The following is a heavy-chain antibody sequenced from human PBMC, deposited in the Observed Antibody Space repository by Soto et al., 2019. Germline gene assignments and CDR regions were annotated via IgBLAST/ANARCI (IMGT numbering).Heavy chain of an antibody. D-gene: IGHD3-9*01. CDR1: GGTFSSYA. V-gene: IGHV1-69*13. CDR3: AHQYYDILTGYSYFDY. CDR2: IIPIFGTA. J-gene: IGHJ4*02. Sequence: GASVKVSCKASGGTFSSYAISWVRQAPGQGLEWMGGIIPIFGTANYAQKFQGRVTITADESTSTAYMELSSLRSEDTAVYYCAHQYYDILTGYSYFDYWGQGTLVTVSS.